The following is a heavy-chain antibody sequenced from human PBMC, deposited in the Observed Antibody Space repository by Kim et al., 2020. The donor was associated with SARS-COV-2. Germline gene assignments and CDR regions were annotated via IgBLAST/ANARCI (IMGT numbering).Heavy chain of an antibody. CDR2: ISSSSSYI. CDR3: ARDHYDSSGYWSVDAFDI. Sequence: GGSLRLSCAASGFTFSSYSMNWVRQAPGKGLEWVSSISSSSSYIYYADSVKGRFTISRDNAKNSLYLQMNSLRAEDTAVYYCARDHYDSSGYWSVDAFDIWGQGTMVTVSS. V-gene: IGHV3-21*01. D-gene: IGHD3-22*01. CDR1: GFTFSSYS. J-gene: IGHJ3*02.